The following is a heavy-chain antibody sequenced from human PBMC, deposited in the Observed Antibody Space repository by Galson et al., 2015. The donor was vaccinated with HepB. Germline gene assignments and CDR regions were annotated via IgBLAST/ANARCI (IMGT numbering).Heavy chain of an antibody. J-gene: IGHJ4*02. Sequence: SLRLSCAASGFTFSSYWMHWVRQAPGKGLVWVSRINSDGSSTSYADSVKGRFTISRDNAKNTLYLQMNSLRAEDTAVYYCARVYTTVSDFDYWGQGTLVTVSS. D-gene: IGHD3-16*01. CDR1: GFTFSSYW. V-gene: IGHV3-74*01. CDR2: INSDGSST. CDR3: ARVYTTVSDFDY.